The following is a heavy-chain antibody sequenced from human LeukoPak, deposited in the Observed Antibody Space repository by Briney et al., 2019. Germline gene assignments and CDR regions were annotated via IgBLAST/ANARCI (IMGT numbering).Heavy chain of an antibody. CDR3: AKQISYDSSGYLFDY. D-gene: IGHD3-22*01. V-gene: IGHV3-23*01. CDR1: GFTFTRYW. Sequence: GGSLRLSCATSGFTFTRYWMAWIRQSPGKGLEWVSGISGSGGSTYYADSVKGRFTISRDNSKNTLYLQMNSLRAEDTAVYYCAKQISYDSSGYLFDYWGQGTLVTVSS. CDR2: ISGSGGST. J-gene: IGHJ4*02.